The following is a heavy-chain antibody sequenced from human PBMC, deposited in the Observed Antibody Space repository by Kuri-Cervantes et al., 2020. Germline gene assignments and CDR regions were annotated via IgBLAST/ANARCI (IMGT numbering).Heavy chain of an antibody. CDR2: IRFDGGIG. V-gene: IGHV3-30*02. D-gene: IGHD4-17*01. Sequence: GESLKISCAASGFTSSDHGIHWVRQSLGKGLEWVAFIRFDGGIGYYADSVKGRFTISRDNSKNTLYLQMNSLRAEDTAVYYCARETTVTTLDYWGQGTLVTVSS. J-gene: IGHJ4*02. CDR3: ARETTVTTLDY. CDR1: GFTSSDHG.